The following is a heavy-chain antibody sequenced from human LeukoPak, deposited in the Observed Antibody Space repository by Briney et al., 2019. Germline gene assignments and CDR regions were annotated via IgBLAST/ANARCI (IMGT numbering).Heavy chain of an antibody. V-gene: IGHV4-38-2*02. Sequence: PSETLSLTCTVSGYSISSGYYWGWIRQPPGKGLEWIGGIYHSGSTYYNPSLKSRVTISVDTSKNQFSLKLSSVTAADTAVYYCARVRYYGSGSPDYWGQGTLVTVSS. CDR1: GYSISSGYY. D-gene: IGHD3-10*01. CDR2: IYHSGST. J-gene: IGHJ4*02. CDR3: ARVRYYGSGSPDY.